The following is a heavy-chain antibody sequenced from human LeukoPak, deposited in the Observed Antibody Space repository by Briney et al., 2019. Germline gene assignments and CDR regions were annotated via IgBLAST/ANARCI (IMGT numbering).Heavy chain of an antibody. CDR2: IWYDGSNK. D-gene: IGHD5-18*01. J-gene: IGHJ6*04. CDR3: ARVRRVVDTAMVRYYYYGMDV. Sequence: GGSLRLSCAASGFTFSSYGMHWVRQAPGKGLEWVAVIWYDGSNKYYADYVKGRFTISRDNSKNTLYLQMNSLRAEDTAVYYSARVRRVVDTAMVRYYYYGMDVWGKGTTVTVSS. V-gene: IGHV3-33*01. CDR1: GFTFSSYG.